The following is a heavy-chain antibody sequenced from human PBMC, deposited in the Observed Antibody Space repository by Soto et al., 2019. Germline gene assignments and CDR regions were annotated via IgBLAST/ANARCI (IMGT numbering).Heavy chain of an antibody. CDR3: ARVPLGSGPVPYYYGMDV. J-gene: IGHJ6*02. D-gene: IGHD6-19*01. CDR2: IWYDGSNK. CDR1: GFTFSSYG. V-gene: IGHV3-33*01. Sequence: GGSLRLSCAASGFTFSSYGMHWVRQAPGKGLEWVAVIWYDGSNKYYADSVKGRFTISRDNSKNTLYLQMSSLRAEDTAVYYCARVPLGSGPVPYYYGMDVWGQGATVTVSS.